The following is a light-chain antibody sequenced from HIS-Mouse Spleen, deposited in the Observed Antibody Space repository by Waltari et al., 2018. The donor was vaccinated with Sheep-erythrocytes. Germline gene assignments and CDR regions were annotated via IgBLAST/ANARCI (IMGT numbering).Light chain of an antibody. V-gene: IGKV4-1*01. J-gene: IGKJ4*01. CDR2: WAS. CDR1: QSVLYSSNNKNY. CDR3: QQYYSTPLT. Sequence: DIVMTQSPDSLAVSLGERATINCKSSQSVLYSSNNKNYLAWYQQKPGQPPKRLIYWASTRESGVPDRFSGSGSGTDFTLTISSLQAEDGAVYYCQQYYSTPLTFGGGTKVEIK.